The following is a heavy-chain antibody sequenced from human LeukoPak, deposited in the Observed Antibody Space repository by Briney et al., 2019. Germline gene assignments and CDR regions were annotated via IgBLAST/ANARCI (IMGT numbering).Heavy chain of an antibody. CDR3: ARGHYGLDV. CDR2: IDLFGTSI. J-gene: IGHJ6*02. V-gene: IGHV3-11*01. CDR1: GFTFSDHY. Sequence: SGGSLRLSCAASGFTFSDHYMSWIRQAPGKGLEWVSYIDLFGTSIYYSDSVKGRFTISRDTAENSLYLQMNGLRADDTAVYYCARGHYGLDVWGQGTTVTVSS.